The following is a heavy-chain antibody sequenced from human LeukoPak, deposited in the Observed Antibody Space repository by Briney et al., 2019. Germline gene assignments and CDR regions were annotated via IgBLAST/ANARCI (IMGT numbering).Heavy chain of an antibody. CDR2: ISPSGAIT. D-gene: IGHD6-13*01. J-gene: IGHJ5*02. Sequence: ASVKVSCKASGYTFTGYYMHWVRQAPGQGLEWMGIISPSGAITSYAQKFQGRVTMTRNTSISTAYMELSSLRSEDTAVYYCAISSSWYLYNYFDPWGQGTLVTVSS. CDR1: GYTFTGYY. CDR3: AISSSWYLYNYFDP. V-gene: IGHV1-46*01.